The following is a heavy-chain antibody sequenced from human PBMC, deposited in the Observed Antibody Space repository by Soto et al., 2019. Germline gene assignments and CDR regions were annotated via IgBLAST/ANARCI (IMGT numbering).Heavy chain of an antibody. V-gene: IGHV4-59*01. CDR3: ARKFSGLYSGFGP. CDR1: GDSITNYY. D-gene: IGHD6-19*01. J-gene: IGHJ5*02. Sequence: SETLSLTCIVSGDSITNYYWNWIRQPPGKGLEWIGSILYSGSTNYNPSLKSRVTISIDTSKNQIALKLTSVTAADTAVYYCARKFSGLYSGFGPWGQGVMVTVSS. CDR2: ILYSGST.